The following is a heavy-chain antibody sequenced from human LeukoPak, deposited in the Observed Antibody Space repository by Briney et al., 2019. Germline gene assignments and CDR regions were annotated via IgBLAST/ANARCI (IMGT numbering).Heavy chain of an antibody. CDR3: AREGPDSSSPFDH. V-gene: IGHV3-23*01. Sequence: GGSLRLSCAASGFTFNNYAMNWVRQAPGKGLEWVSVISGSGGTTYYADSVKGRFTISRDNSKNTLYLQMNSLRAEDTAVYYCAREGPDSSSPFDHWGQGTLVTVSS. CDR1: GFTFNNYA. J-gene: IGHJ4*02. D-gene: IGHD6-6*01. CDR2: ISGSGGTT.